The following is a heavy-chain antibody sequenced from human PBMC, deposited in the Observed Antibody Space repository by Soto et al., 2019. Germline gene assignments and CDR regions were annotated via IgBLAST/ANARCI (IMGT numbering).Heavy chain of an antibody. Sequence: GASVKVSCKASGYTFTSYGISWVRQAPGQGLEWMGWISAYNGNTNYAQKLQGRVTMTTDTSTSTAYMELRSLRSDDTAVYYCARQYYYDSSGYYVPFDYWGQGTLVTVSS. CDR3: ARQYYYDSSGYYVPFDY. CDR2: ISAYNGNT. J-gene: IGHJ4*02. V-gene: IGHV1-18*01. D-gene: IGHD3-22*01. CDR1: GYTFTSYG.